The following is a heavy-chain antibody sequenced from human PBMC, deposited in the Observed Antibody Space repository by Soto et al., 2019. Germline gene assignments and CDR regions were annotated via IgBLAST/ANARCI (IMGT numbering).Heavy chain of an antibody. J-gene: IGHJ4*02. CDR3: ARAISGYVT. CDR2: INAGNGDT. D-gene: IGHD5-12*01. V-gene: IGHV1-3*01. CDR1: GITYTTYP. Sequence: QVQLVQSGAEVKKPGASVKISCKASGITYTTYPIHWVRQAPGQGLEWMGWINAGNGDTRYSQRFQGRVILTRDTSATTTYMDLSSLSSEDTSIYYCARAISGYVTWGQGTLVTVSS.